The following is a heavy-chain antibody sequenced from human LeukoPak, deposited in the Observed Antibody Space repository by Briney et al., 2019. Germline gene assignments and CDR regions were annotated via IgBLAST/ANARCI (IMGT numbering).Heavy chain of an antibody. J-gene: IGHJ4*02. CDR2: ITWNNNI. Sequence: PGGSLRLSCAASGFNFDDYTMHWVRQAPGKGLEWVSGITWNNNIDYADSVKGRFTISRDNSKNTLYLHMKSLRAEDTAVYYCAKGSGWLLPQYFDFWGQGTLVTVSS. D-gene: IGHD2-21*01. CDR3: AKGSGWLLPQYFDF. V-gene: IGHV3-9*01. CDR1: GFNFDDYT.